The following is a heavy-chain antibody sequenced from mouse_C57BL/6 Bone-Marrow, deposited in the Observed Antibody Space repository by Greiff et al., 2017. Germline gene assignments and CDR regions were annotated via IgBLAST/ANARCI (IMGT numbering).Heavy chain of an antibody. CDR3: TRRPLLFPHWYFDV. CDR1: GYTFTDYE. J-gene: IGHJ1*03. D-gene: IGHD2-10*01. Sequence: VKLQESGAELVRPGASVTLSCKASGYTFTDYEMHWVKQTPVHGLEWIGAIDPETGGTAYNQKFKGKAILTADKSSSTAYMELRSLTSEDSAVYYCTRRPLLFPHWYFDVWGTGTTVTVSS. V-gene: IGHV1-15*01. CDR2: IDPETGGT.